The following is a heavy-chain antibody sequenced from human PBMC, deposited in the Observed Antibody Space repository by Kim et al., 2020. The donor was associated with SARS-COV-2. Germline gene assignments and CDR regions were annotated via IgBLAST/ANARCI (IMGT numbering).Heavy chain of an antibody. V-gene: IGHV4-59*01. Sequence: SETLSLTCTVSGGSISDYHWSWIRQPPGKGLEWIGYVYYSGTTNYNPSLKSRVTISVDTSKNQVSLKLNSVTAADTAVYYCARDRQQVVGCLDYRGQGT. D-gene: IGHD6-13*01. J-gene: IGHJ4*02. CDR1: GGSISDYH. CDR2: VYYSGTT. CDR3: ARDRQQVVGCLDY.